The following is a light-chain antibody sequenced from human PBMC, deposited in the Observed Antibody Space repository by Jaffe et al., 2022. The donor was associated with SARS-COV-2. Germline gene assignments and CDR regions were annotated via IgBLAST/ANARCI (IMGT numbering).Light chain of an antibody. CDR1: QSVSSSY. CDR3: QLGLT. J-gene: IGKJ2*01. V-gene: IGKV3-20*01. CDR2: GAS. Sequence: EIVLTQSPGTLSLSPGERATLSCRASQSVSSSYLAWYQQKPGQAPRLLIYGASSRATGIPDRFSGSGSGTDFTLTISRLEPEDFAVYYCQLGLTFGQGTKLEIK.